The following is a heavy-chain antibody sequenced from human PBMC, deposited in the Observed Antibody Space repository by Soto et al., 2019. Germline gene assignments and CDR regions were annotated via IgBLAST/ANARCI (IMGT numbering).Heavy chain of an antibody. CDR3: ARWGYSDFDY. CDR1: GGSVSSGSYY. Sequence: SEPLSLTCTVSGGSVSSGSYYWSWIRQPPGKGLEWIGYIYYSGSTNYNPSLKSRVTISVDTSKNQFSLKLSSVTAADTAVYYCARWGYSDFDYWGQGTLVTVSS. V-gene: IGHV4-61*01. D-gene: IGHD3-22*01. CDR2: IYYSGST. J-gene: IGHJ4*02.